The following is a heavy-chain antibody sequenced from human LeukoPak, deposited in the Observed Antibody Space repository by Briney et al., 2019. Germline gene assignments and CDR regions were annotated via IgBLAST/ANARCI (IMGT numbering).Heavy chain of an antibody. CDR3: ASRKLGNDY. V-gene: IGHV4-59*01. CDR2: IYSSGST. D-gene: IGHD7-27*01. CDR1: GGSISNYY. J-gene: IGHJ4*02. Sequence: SETLSLTCTVSGGSISNYYWSWIRQPPGKGLEWIGYIYSSGSTNYNPSLKRRVTISVDTSKIRFSLKLSSVTAADTAVYYCASRKLGNDYWGQGTLVTVSS.